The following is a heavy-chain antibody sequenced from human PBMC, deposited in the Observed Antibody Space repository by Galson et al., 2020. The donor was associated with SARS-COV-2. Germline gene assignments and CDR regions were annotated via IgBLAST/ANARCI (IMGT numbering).Heavy chain of an antibody. V-gene: IGHV3-23*01. CDR1: GFTFSNYA. J-gene: IGHJ3*02. D-gene: IGHD5-18*01. CDR2: ISGRGGST. Sequence: GGSLRLSCVASGFTFSNYAMSWVRQAPGKGLEWVSAISGRGGSTYYADSVKGRFTISRDNSKNTLYLQVNSLRAEDTAIYYCAKCGYSFGNNGYTSNALDIWGHGTMVTVSS. CDR3: AKCGYSFGNNGYTSNALDI.